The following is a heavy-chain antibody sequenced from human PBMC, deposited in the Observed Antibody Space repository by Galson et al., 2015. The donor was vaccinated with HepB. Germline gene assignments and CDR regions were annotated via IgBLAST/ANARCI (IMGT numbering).Heavy chain of an antibody. J-gene: IGHJ4*02. V-gene: IGHV3-23*01. D-gene: IGHD6-19*01. CDR3: AKVFPEKTSGWYRQALYYFDS. CDR2: ITPSGDNT. CDR1: GFTFSYYA. Sequence: SLRLSCAASGFTFSYYAMSWVRQAPGKGLAWVSAITPSGDNTYPADSMKGRFTISRDNSKNTLFLQMNSLRADDTAIYFCAKVFPEKTSGWYRQALYYFDSWGQGTRVTVSS.